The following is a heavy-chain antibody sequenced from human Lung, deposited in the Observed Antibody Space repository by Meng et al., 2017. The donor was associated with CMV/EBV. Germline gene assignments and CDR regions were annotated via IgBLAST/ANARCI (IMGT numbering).Heavy chain of an antibody. CDR2: ISYDGSNK. CDR3: ARDPDYVQSYYFDY. V-gene: IGHV3-30-3*01. CDR1: GFTFSSYA. D-gene: IGHD4-17*01. J-gene: IGHJ4*02. Sequence: VQLVESGGGVVQPGRSLRLSCAASGFTFSSYAMHWVRQAPGKGLEWVAVISYDGSNKYYADSVKGRFTISRDNSKNTLYLQMNSLRAEDTAVYYCARDPDYVQSYYFDYWGQGTLVTVSS.